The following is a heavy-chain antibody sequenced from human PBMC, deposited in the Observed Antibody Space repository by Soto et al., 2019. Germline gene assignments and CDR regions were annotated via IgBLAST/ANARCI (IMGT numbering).Heavy chain of an antibody. D-gene: IGHD6-13*01. V-gene: IGHV4-59*01. CDR1: GGSISSYY. Sequence: LSLTCTVSGGSISSYYWSWIRQPPGKGLEWIGYIYYSGSTNYNPSLKSRVTISVDTSKNQFSLKLSSVTAADTAVYYCARDRIAAGIRSYYYYGMDVWGQGTTVTVSS. CDR2: IYYSGST. J-gene: IGHJ6*02. CDR3: ARDRIAAGIRSYYYYGMDV.